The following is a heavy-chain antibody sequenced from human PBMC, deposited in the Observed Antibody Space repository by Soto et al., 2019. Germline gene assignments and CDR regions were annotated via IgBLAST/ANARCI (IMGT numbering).Heavy chain of an antibody. CDR2: IIPILGIA. CDR1: GGPFSGYT. Sequence: QVQLVQSGAEVKKPGSWVRVSCRAFGGPFSGYTITWVRQAPGQGLEWMGRIIPILGIANYAQKFQGRVTITADKSTSTAYMELSSLRSEDTAVYYCARAGMDVWGQGTTVTVSS. J-gene: IGHJ6*02. V-gene: IGHV1-69*02. CDR3: ARAGMDV.